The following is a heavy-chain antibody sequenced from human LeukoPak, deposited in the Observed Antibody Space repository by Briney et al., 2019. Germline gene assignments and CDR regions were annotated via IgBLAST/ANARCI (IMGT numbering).Heavy chain of an antibody. CDR3: ARSAIAATGGYYFDY. J-gene: IGHJ4*02. Sequence: PGGSLRLSCAASGFSFSSYSMNWVRQAPGKGLEWVSYISSGSNTIYYADSVRGRLTISRHNAKNSLYLQMNSLRAEDTAVYYCARSAIAATGGYYFDYWGQGTLVTVPS. CDR1: GFSFSSYS. V-gene: IGHV3-48*04. D-gene: IGHD6-6*01. CDR2: ISSGSNTI.